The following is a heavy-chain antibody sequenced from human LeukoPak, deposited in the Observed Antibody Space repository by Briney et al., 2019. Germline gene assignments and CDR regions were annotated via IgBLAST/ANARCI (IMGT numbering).Heavy chain of an antibody. V-gene: IGHV3-21*01. Sequence: GGSLRLSCAASGFTFSSYAMHWVRQAPGKGLEWVSSISSSSNYIYYADSVKGRFTISRDNAKNSLFLQMNSLSVEDTAVYYCARGYYYGLDVWGKGTTVTVSS. CDR1: GFTFSSYA. CDR2: ISSSSNYI. D-gene: IGHD1-14*01. J-gene: IGHJ6*04. CDR3: ARGYYYGLDV.